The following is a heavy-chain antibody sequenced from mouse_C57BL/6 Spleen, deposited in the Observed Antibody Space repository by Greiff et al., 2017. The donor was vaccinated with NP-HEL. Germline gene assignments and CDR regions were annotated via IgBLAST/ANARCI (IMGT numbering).Heavy chain of an antibody. CDR2: IGPSDSYT. D-gene: IGHD4-1*01. CDR1: GYTFTSYW. CDR3: AGDPLTGTGAVDY. V-gene: IGHV1-50*01. Sequence: QVQLQQPGAELVKPGASVKMSCKASGYTFTSYWMQWVKQRPGQGLEWIGEIGPSDSYTNYNEKFKGKATLTVNTSSRTAYMQLSSLTSENSAVYYGAGDPLTGTGAVDYWGQGTSVTVSS. J-gene: IGHJ4*01.